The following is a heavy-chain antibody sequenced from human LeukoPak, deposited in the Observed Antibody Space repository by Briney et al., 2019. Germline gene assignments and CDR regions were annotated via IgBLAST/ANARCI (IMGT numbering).Heavy chain of an antibody. D-gene: IGHD2-8*02. J-gene: IGHJ1*01. Sequence: PPETLSLTCTVSRASMSSFFWSWIRQPPGKGLEWIGHIHYSGTTKYNPSLTSRITLSMDTSKSQLSLRLTSVTAADTAMYYCAASGNSWWEGFFHDWGQGNLVSVSS. V-gene: IGHV4-59*03. CDR2: IHYSGTT. CDR3: AASGNSWWEGFFHD. CDR1: RASMSSFF.